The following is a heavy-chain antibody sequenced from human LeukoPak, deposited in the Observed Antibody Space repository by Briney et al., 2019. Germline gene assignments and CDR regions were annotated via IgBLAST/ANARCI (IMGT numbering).Heavy chain of an antibody. J-gene: IGHJ4*02. CDR2: INPNSGVT. D-gene: IGHD4-17*01. V-gene: IGHV1-2*02. Sequence: GAXVKVSCKASGYTFTGYYVHWVRQAPGQGLEWMAWINPNSGVTNYAQKFQGRVTLTRDTPISTVYMEVSGLTSDDTAVYYCARAHMTTVTLGDYWGQGTLVTVSS. CDR1: GYTFTGYY. CDR3: ARAHMTTVTLGDY.